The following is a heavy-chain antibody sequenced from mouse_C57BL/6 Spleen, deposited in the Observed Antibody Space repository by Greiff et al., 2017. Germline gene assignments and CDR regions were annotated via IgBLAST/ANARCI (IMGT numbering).Heavy chain of an antibody. J-gene: IGHJ3*01. CDR2: IWSGGST. CDR3: ARWLRDWDGAY. Sequence: QVTLKVSGPGLVQPSQSLSITCTVSGFSFTSYGVHWVRQSPGKGLAWLGVIWSGGSTDYNADFISRLGISKDNSKSQVFCKMHSLQADDTAIYYSARWLRDWDGAYWGQGTLVTVSA. D-gene: IGHD4-1*01. V-gene: IGHV2-2*01. CDR1: GFSFTSYG.